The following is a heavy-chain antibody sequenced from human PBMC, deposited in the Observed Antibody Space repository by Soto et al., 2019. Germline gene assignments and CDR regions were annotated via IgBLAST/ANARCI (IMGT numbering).Heavy chain of an antibody. CDR3: ARDSVPGYYDILTGYPDFDY. V-gene: IGHV3-30-3*01. D-gene: IGHD3-9*01. J-gene: IGHJ4*02. CDR2: ISYDGSNK. CDR1: GFTFSSYA. Sequence: ESGGGVVQPGRSLRLSCAASGFTFSSYAMHWVRQAPGKGLEWVAVISYDGSNKYYADSVKGRFTISRDNSKNTLYLQMNSLRAEDTAVYYCARDSVPGYYDILTGYPDFDYWGQGTLVTVSS.